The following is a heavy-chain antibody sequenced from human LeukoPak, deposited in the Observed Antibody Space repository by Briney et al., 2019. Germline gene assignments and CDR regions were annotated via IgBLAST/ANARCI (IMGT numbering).Heavy chain of an antibody. V-gene: IGHV3-74*01. CDR2: IYSDGNTT. Sequence: GGSLRLSCAGSGFTFSNYWMHWVRQAPGKGLVWVSRIYSDGNTTNYADSVKGRFTISRDNAKNTLYLQMNSLRAEDTAVYYCAKDQDYYFDYWGQGTLVTVSS. CDR3: AKDQDYYFDY. J-gene: IGHJ4*02. CDR1: GFTFSNYW.